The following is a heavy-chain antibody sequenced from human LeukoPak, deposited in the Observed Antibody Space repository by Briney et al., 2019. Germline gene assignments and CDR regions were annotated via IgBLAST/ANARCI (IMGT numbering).Heavy chain of an antibody. CDR1: GFTFSSYA. Sequence: PGGSLRLSCAASGFTFSSYAMSWVRQAPGKGLEWVSAISGSGSTYYADSVKGRFTISRDNSKNTLYLQMNSLRAEDTAVYYCALRAYDEDDYWGQGTLVTVSS. CDR3: ALRAYDEDDY. V-gene: IGHV3-23*01. J-gene: IGHJ4*02. CDR2: ISGSGST. D-gene: IGHD1-1*01.